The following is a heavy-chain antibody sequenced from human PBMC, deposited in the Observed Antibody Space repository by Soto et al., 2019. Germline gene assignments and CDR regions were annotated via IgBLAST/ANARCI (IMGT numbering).Heavy chain of an antibody. J-gene: IGHJ3*01. CDR1: SGSIFTTNW. CDR2: IYHSGSP. D-gene: IGHD3-16*01. V-gene: IGHV4-4*02. Sequence: QVQLQESGPGLVKPSGTLSLTCAASSGSIFTTNWWSWVRQSPGRGLQWIGDIYHSGSPKYNPSLKIRVSLSIDKSKDRFFLTLPSVTASVTAVYYCARKPDVATAKVGGGYVFDVWGQGTMVTVSS. CDR3: ARKPDVATAKVGGGYVFDV.